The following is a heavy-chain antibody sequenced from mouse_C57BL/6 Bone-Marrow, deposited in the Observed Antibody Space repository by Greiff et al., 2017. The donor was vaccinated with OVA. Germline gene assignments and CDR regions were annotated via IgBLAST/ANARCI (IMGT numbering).Heavy chain of an antibody. CDR3: ARSSPSTSLY. J-gene: IGHJ4*01. CDR2: INPSSGYT. CDR1: GYTFTSYT. D-gene: IGHD1-1*01. Sequence: VQLQQSGAELARPGASVKMSCKASGYTFTSYTMHWVKQRPGQGLEWIGYINPSSGYTKYNQQFKDKATLTADKSSSTAYMHLRRLTSEDSAVSYCARSSPSTSLYWGPGPSVTVSS. V-gene: IGHV1-4*01.